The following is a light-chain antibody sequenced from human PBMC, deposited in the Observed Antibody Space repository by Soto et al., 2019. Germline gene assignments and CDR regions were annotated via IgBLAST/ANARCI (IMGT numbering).Light chain of an antibody. V-gene: IGKV3-15*01. Sequence: EIVMTQSQGTLSVSPGERVILSCRASQSVNSNLAWYQQTPGQTPRLLISGASTRATGIPVRFSGSGSGTEFTLTISSLQSEDFAVYYCQQYHNWPLINFGQGTRLEIK. J-gene: IGKJ5*01. CDR2: GAS. CDR3: QQYHNWPLIN. CDR1: QSVNSN.